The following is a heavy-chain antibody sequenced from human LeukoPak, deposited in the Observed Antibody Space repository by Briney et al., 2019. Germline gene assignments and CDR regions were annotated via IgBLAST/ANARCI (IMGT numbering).Heavy chain of an antibody. CDR3: ARGWRLAYCGGDCYSTDY. Sequence: GGSLRLSCAASGFTFSNYWMSWVRQAPGKGLEWVSAIGGSGDTTYYADSVKGRFTISRDYSKNTLYLQMNSLRAEDTAVYYCARGWRLAYCGGDCYSTDYWGQGTLVTVSS. CDR1: GFTFSNYW. D-gene: IGHD2-21*02. CDR2: IGGSGDTT. J-gene: IGHJ4*02. V-gene: IGHV3-23*01.